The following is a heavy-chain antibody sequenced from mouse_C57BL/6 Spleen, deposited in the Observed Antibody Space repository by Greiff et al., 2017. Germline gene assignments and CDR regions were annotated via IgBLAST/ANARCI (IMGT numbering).Heavy chain of an antibody. CDR3: TRDDGQTGFAY. Sequence: EVKVVESGEGLVKPGGSLKLSCAASGFTFSSYAMSWVRQTPEKRLEWVAYISSGGDYIYYADTVKGRFTISRDNARNTLYLQMSSLKSEDTAMYYCTRDDGQTGFAYWGQGTLVTVSA. CDR1: GFTFSSYA. V-gene: IGHV5-9-1*02. J-gene: IGHJ3*01. CDR2: ISSGGDYI. D-gene: IGHD2-3*01.